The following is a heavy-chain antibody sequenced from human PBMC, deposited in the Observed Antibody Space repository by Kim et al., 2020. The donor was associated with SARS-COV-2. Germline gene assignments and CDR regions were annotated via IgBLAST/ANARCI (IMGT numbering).Heavy chain of an antibody. CDR3: AGYDSTGYGREY. D-gene: IGHD3-22*01. Sequence: SETLSLTCTVSGGSISSGGYYWSWIRQHPGKGLEWIGYIYYSGSTYYNPSLKSRVTISVDTSKNQFSLKLSSVTAADTAVYYCAGYDSTGYGREYWGQGTLVTVSS. J-gene: IGHJ4*02. CDR1: GGSISSGGYY. CDR2: IYYSGST. V-gene: IGHV4-31*03.